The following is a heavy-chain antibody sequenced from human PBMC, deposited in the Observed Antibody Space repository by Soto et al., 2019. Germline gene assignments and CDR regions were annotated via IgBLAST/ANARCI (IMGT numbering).Heavy chain of an antibody. CDR3: ARDSGDYGDPYYYYYGMDV. D-gene: IGHD4-17*01. Sequence: AVKGSWKASGGTFSSCAISWVRQAPGQGLEWMGGIIPIFGTANYAQKFQGRVTITADESTSTAYMELSSLRSEDTAVYYCARDSGDYGDPYYYYYGMDVWRQGTTVTVSS. J-gene: IGHJ6*02. CDR1: GGTFSSCA. CDR2: IIPIFGTA. V-gene: IGHV1-69*13.